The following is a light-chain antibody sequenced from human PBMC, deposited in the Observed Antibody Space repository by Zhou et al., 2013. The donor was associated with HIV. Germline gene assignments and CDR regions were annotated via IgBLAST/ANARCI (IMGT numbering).Light chain of an antibody. CDR1: QGISSY. CDR3: QQYYTIPYT. CDR2: AAS. V-gene: IGKV1-8*01. J-gene: IGKJ2*01. Sequence: AIRMTQSPSSFSASTGDRVTITCRASQGISSYLAWYQQKPGKAPKLLIYAASTLQSGVPSRFSGSGSGTDYSLTITSLQPEDFATYFCQQYYTIPYTFGRGTKLEIK.